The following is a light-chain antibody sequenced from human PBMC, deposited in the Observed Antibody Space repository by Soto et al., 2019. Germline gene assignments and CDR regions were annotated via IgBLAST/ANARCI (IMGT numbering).Light chain of an antibody. CDR2: GAS. J-gene: IGKJ5*01. V-gene: IGKV3-20*01. CDR1: QTVGTR. CDR3: QHYQSGHPIT. Sequence: ILLSQCPDTLSLSPGDRATLSCRAAQTVGTRLAWYQHKTGQAPRLLISGASSRATGIPDRFTGSGSETSFTLTISRLEPEDFALYYCQHYQSGHPITFGQGTLLDIK.